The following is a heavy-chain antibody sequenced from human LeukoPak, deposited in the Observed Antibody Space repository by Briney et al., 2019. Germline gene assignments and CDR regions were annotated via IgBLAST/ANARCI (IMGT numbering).Heavy chain of an antibody. Sequence: GASVKVSCKASGYTFTGYYMHWVRQAPGQGLEWMGGIIPIFGTADYAQKFQGRVTITADKSTSTAYMELSSLRSEDTAVYYCARDLQAARRGGNWFDPWGQGTLVTVSS. V-gene: IGHV1-69*06. J-gene: IGHJ5*02. CDR3: ARDLQAARRGGNWFDP. CDR2: IIPIFGTA. CDR1: GYTFTGYY. D-gene: IGHD6-6*01.